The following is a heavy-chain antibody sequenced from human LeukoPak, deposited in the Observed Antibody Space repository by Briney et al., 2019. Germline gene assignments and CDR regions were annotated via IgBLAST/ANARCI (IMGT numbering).Heavy chain of an antibody. CDR2: ISSSGSTI. CDR1: GFTFSDYY. D-gene: IGHD1-26*01. Sequence: PGGSLRLSCAASGFTFSDYYMSWIRQAPGKGLEWVSYISSSGSTIYYADSVKGRFTISRDNAKNSLYLQMNSLRAEDTAVYYCARRESEGATGGYYYYYYMDVWGKGTTVTVSS. V-gene: IGHV3-11*04. CDR3: ARRESEGATGGYYYYYYMDV. J-gene: IGHJ6*03.